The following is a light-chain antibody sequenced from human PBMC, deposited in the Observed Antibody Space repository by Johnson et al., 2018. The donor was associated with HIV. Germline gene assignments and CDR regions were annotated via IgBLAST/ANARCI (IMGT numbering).Light chain of an antibody. CDR3: GTWDSSLSAGGV. CDR1: SSNIGNNY. Sequence: QSVLTQPPSVSAAPGQKVTISCSGSSSNIGNNYVSWYQQLQGTAPKLLIYENNKRPSGIPDRFSGSKSGPSATLGITELQTGDEADYYCGTWDSSLSAGGVFGTGTKVTVL. CDR2: ENN. V-gene: IGLV1-51*02. J-gene: IGLJ1*01.